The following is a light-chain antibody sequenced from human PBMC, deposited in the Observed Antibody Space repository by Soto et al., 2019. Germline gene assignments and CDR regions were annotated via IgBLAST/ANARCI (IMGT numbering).Light chain of an antibody. V-gene: IGKV1-17*03. CDR2: AAS. CDR3: LQHKSYPLT. J-gene: IGKJ4*01. Sequence: DIQMTQSPSAMSASVGDRVTITCRASKDISSYLAWFQQKPGKGPKRLIYAASSLQSGVPARFSGSGSGTEFTLTISSLQPEDFATYYCLQHKSYPLTFGGGTKVEIK. CDR1: KDISSY.